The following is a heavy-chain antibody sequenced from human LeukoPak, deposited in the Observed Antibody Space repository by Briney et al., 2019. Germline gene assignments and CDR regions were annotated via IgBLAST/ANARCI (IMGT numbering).Heavy chain of an antibody. V-gene: IGHV1-69*05. D-gene: IGHD3-22*01. Sequence: SVKVSCKASGGTFSSYAISWVRQAPGQGLEWMGRILPIFGTANYAQKFQGRVTITTDESTSTAYMELSSLRSEDTAVYYCARDYGSGYPFDYWGQGTLVTVSS. CDR3: ARDYGSGYPFDY. CDR2: ILPIFGTA. J-gene: IGHJ4*02. CDR1: GGTFSSYA.